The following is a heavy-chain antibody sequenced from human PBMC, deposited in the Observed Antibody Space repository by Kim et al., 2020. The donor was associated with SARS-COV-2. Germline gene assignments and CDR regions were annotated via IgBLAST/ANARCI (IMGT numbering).Heavy chain of an antibody. J-gene: IGHJ6*03. CDR3: ARTSGAIFYYYYYMDL. V-gene: IGHV3-49*04. Sequence: GGSLRLSCTASGFTFGDYAVSWVRQAPGKGLEWVGFIRIKTNGGTAAYAATVKGRFTISRDDSKSIAYLQMNSLKTEDTAVYYCARTSGAIFYYYYYMDLWGQGTTVTVSS. CDR1: GFTFGDYA. CDR2: IRIKTNGGTA. D-gene: IGHD2-15*01.